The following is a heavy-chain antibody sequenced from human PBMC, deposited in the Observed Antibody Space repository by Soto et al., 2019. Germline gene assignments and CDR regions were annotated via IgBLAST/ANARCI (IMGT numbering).Heavy chain of an antibody. CDR2: IYPDDSET. J-gene: IGHJ5*01. CDR3: VIRVLNDIRDPNWFDS. D-gene: IGHD2-8*02. CDR1: GYSFTNNW. V-gene: IGHV5-51*01. Sequence: PGESLKISCKGSGYSFTNNWIGWVRQMPGKGLEWMGIIYPDDSETRYSPSFQGQVTILADKSTTTAYLQWSSLKASDTAMYYCVIRVLNDIRDPNWFDSWGQGNLVTVSS.